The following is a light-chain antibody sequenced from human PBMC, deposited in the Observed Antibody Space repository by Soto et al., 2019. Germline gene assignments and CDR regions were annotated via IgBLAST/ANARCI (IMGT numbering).Light chain of an antibody. J-gene: IGLJ1*01. CDR1: SSDVGSYNL. V-gene: IGLV2-23*01. CDR2: EGS. CDR3: FSYAGSSTYV. Sequence: LTQPASVSGSPGQSITISCAGTSSDVGSYNLVSWYQNHPGKAPKLMIYEGSKRPSGVSNRFSGSKSGNTASLTISGLQAADEADYFCFSYAGSSTYVFGTGTKVTVL.